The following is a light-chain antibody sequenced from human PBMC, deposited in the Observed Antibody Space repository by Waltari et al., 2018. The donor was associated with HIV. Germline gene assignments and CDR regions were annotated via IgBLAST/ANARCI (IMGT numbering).Light chain of an antibody. CDR3: GTWDSSLSAGV. V-gene: IGLV1-51*01. CDR1: NSNIGNNY. CDR2: DNN. J-gene: IGLJ2*01. Sequence: QSVLTQPPSVSAAPGHKVTIPCSGSNSNIGNNYVPWYQQLPETAPKLLIYDNNKRPSGIPDRFSGTKSGTSATLGITGLQTGDEADYYCGTWDSSLSAGVFGGGTKLTVL.